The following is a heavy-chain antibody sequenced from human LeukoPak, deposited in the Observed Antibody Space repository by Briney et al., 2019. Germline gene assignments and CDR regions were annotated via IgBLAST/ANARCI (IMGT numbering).Heavy chain of an antibody. V-gene: IGHV4-61*02. J-gene: IGHJ4*02. CDR1: GGSISSGSYY. Sequence: PSETLSLTCTVSGGSISSGSYYWSWIRQPAGKGLEWIGRIYTSGSTNYNPSLKSRVTISVDTSKNQFSLKLSSVTAADTAVYYCAREGTGATRAFDYWAREPWSPSPQ. CDR3: AREGTGATRAFDY. D-gene: IGHD7-27*01. CDR2: IYTSGST.